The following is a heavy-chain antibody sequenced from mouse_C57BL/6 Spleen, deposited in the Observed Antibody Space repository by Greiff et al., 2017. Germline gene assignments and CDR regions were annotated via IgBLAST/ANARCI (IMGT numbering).Heavy chain of an antibody. V-gene: IGHV2-9-1*01. CDR1: GFSLTSYA. J-gene: IGHJ4*01. CDR3: ASLITTVVAGYYAMDF. D-gene: IGHD1-1*01. CDR2: IWTGGGT. Sequence: VMLVESGPGLVAPSQSLSITCTVSGFSLTSYAISWVRQPPGTGLEGLGVIWTGGGTNYNSALKSRLSIRKDNSKSQVFLKMNSLQTDDTARYYCASLITTVVAGYYAMDFWGQGTSVTVSS.